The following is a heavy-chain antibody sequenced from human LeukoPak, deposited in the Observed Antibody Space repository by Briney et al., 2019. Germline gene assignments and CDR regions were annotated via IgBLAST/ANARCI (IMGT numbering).Heavy chain of an antibody. D-gene: IGHD1-26*01. CDR3: VKDVGGSYAFDY. V-gene: IGHV3-21*01. Sequence: GGSLRLSCAASGFSFNSYTMNWVRQAPGKGLEWVSSISSGSSYIYYADSVKGRFSISRDNSKNTLHLQMSTLRAEDTALYYCVKDVGGSYAFDYWGQGILVTVAS. J-gene: IGHJ4*02. CDR2: ISSGSSYI. CDR1: GFSFNSYT.